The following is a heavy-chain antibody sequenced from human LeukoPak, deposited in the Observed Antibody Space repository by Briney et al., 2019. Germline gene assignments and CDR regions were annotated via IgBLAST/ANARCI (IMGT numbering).Heavy chain of an antibody. CDR2: ISAYNGNT. V-gene: IGHV1-18*01. J-gene: IGHJ6*02. CDR3: ARDERRTYHYDSCGYYATYYYYGMDV. Sequence: ASVKVSCKASGYTFTSYGISWVRQAPGQGLEWMGWISAYNGNTNYAQKLQGRVTMTTDTSTSTAYMELRSLRTDDTAVYYCARDERRTYHYDSCGYYATYYYYGMDVWGQGTTVTVSS. D-gene: IGHD3-22*01. CDR1: GYTFTSYG.